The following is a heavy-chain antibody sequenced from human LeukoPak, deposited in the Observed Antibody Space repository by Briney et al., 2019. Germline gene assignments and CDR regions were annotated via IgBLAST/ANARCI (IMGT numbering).Heavy chain of an antibody. CDR3: VRDRELTY. CDR2: IYNSGST. CDR1: DGSISIYY. V-gene: IGHV4-59*01. Sequence: PSETLSLTCTVSDGSISIYYWSWIRQPPGKGLEWIGYIYNSGSTIYNPSLKRRVTISADTSKNQFSLKLSSVTAADTAVYYCVRDRELTYWGQGTLVTVSS. J-gene: IGHJ4*02. D-gene: IGHD5-24*01.